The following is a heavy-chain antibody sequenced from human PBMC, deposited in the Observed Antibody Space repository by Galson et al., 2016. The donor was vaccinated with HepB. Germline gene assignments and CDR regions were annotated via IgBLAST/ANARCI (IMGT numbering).Heavy chain of an antibody. CDR2: IRSKPNNYAT. V-gene: IGHV3-73*01. CDR1: GFDFSVSA. J-gene: IGHJ4*02. CDR3: TRHLSDY. Sequence: LRLSCAASGFDFSVSAMHWVRQASGKGLEWVGRIRSKPNNYATAYAASVTGRFTISRDDSKNTAYLQMNSLKTEDTAVYYCTRHLSDYWGQGTLVTVSS.